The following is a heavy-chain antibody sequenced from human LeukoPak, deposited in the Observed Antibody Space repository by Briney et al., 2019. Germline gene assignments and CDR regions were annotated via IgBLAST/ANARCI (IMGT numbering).Heavy chain of an antibody. D-gene: IGHD6-13*01. CDR3: AREKGIAAAGMNYYYYYMDV. Sequence: SETLSLTCAVYGGSFSGYYWSWIRQPPGKGLEWIGEINHSGSTNYNPSLKSRVTISVDTSKNQFSLKLSSVTAADTAVYYCAREKGIAAAGMNYYYYYMDVWGKGTTVTIPS. V-gene: IGHV4-34*01. J-gene: IGHJ6*03. CDR1: GGSFSGYY. CDR2: INHSGST.